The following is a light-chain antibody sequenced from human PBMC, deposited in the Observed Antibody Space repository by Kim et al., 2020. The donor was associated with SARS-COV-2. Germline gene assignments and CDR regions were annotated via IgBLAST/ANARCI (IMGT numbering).Light chain of an antibody. CDR1: SRDLGGYNY. J-gene: IGLJ2*01. V-gene: IGLV2-14*03. CDR3: SSYTSSSTPVV. Sequence: SITITCTGTSRDLGGYNYVSWYQQHPGKAPKLMIYDVSNRPSGVSNRFSGSKSGNTASLTISGLQAEDEADYYCSSYTSSSTPVVFGGGTQLTVL. CDR2: DVS.